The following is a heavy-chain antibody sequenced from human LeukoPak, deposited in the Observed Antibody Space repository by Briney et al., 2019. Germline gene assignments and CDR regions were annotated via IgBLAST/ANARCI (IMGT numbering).Heavy chain of an antibody. CDR1: GFTFDDYG. D-gene: IGHD6-19*01. V-gene: IGHV3-7*01. CDR2: IKQDGSEK. J-gene: IGHJ1*01. CDR3: ARPTSSGWYNGYFQH. Sequence: PGGSLRLSCAASGFTFDDYGMSWVRQAPGKGLEWVANIKQDGSEKYYVDSVKGRFTISRDNAKNSLYLQMNSLRAEDTAVYYCARPTSSGWYNGYFQHWGQGTLVTVSS.